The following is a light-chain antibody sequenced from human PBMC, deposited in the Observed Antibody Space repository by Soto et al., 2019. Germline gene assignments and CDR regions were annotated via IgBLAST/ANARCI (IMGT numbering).Light chain of an antibody. V-gene: IGKV3-20*01. CDR3: QQYGSSGT. CDR1: QSVSSSY. CDR2: GAS. J-gene: IGKJ1*01. Sequence: VLTQAPDTLSVSPGERATLSCRASQSVSSSYLAWYQQKPGQAPRLLIYGASSRATGIPDRFSGSGSGTDFTLTISRLEPEDFAVYYCQQYGSSGTFGQGTKV.